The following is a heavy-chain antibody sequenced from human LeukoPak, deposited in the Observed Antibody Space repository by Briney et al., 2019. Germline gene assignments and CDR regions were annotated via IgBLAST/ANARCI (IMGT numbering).Heavy chain of an antibody. D-gene: IGHD3-22*01. V-gene: IGHV3-33*01. CDR1: GFTFSSSG. Sequence: PGGSLRLSCAAAGFTFSSSGMHWVRQAPGKGLEWVAVIWYDGSNKYYADSVKGRFTISRDNSKNTLYLQMNSLRAEDTAVYYCAREPDIGSGYYFDYWGQGTLVTVSS. CDR2: IWYDGSNK. J-gene: IGHJ4*02. CDR3: AREPDIGSGYYFDY.